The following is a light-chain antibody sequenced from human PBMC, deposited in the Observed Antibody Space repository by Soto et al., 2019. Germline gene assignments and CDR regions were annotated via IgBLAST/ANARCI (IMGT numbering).Light chain of an antibody. CDR1: QAIDTY. CDR2: AAS. Sequence: DIQLTQSPSFLSASVGDRVTITRRASQAIDTYLAWYQQKPGKAPKLLIYAASLLQSGVPSRFSGSGSGTEFTLTINSLQPEDFASYYCQQLNSFPFIFGQGTRLEIK. V-gene: IGKV1-9*01. J-gene: IGKJ5*01. CDR3: QQLNSFPFI.